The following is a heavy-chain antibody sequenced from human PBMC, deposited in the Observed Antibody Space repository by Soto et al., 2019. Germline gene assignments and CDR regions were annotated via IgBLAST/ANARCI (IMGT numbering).Heavy chain of an antibody. CDR1: GFTFGGYV. CDR2: ISATGGVT. D-gene: IGHD2-15*01. V-gene: IGHV3-23*01. CDR3: AKVPEYGSGFA. Sequence: PGGSLRLSCAASGFTFGGYVMTVVRQAPGRGLEWVSSISATGGVTYYADSVKGRFTISRDNPKNTLYLQMDSLRVEDTAIYYCAKVPEYGSGFAWGQGTLVTVSS. J-gene: IGHJ5*02.